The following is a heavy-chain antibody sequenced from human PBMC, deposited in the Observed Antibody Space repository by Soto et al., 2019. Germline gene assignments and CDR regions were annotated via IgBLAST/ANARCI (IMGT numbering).Heavy chain of an antibody. J-gene: IGHJ5*02. CDR1: GGSISSGGYY. CDR3: ARDLGQLWYNWFDP. V-gene: IGHV4-31*03. Sequence: QVQLQESGPGLVKPSQTLSLTCTVSGGSISSGGYYWSWIRQHPGKGLEWIGYIDYRGSTYYNPSLKSRVTIAVDTSKNQFSLKLSSVTAADTAVYYCARDLGQLWYNWFDPWGQGTLVTVSS. CDR2: IDYRGST. D-gene: IGHD5-18*01.